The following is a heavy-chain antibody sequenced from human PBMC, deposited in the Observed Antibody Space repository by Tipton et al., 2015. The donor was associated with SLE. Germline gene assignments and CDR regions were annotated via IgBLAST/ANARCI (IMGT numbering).Heavy chain of an antibody. V-gene: IGHV3-7*01. CDR3: ARESGNWNLDD. J-gene: IGHJ4*02. CDR1: GFTFSRYW. Sequence: GSLRLSCAASGFTFSRYWMNWLRQAPGKGLEWVANIKEDGSAKYYVDSVKGRFAISRDNAKNSLYLQMNSLRGEDTAVYYCARESGNWNLDDWGQGTLVTVSS. CDR2: IKEDGSAK. D-gene: IGHD1-20*01.